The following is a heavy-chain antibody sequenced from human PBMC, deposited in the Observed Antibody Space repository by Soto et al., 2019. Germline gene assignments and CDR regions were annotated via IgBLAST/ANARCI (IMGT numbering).Heavy chain of an antibody. Sequence: QVPLQESGPGLVKPSQTLSLTCTVSGGSISSGGYYWSWIRQHPGKGLEWIGYIYYSGSTYYNPSLKSRVTIAVDTSKNQFSLKLSSVTAADTAVYYCARQLEPWGDDALDIWGQGTMVTVSS. CDR3: ARQLEPWGDDALDI. V-gene: IGHV4-31*03. D-gene: IGHD1-1*01. J-gene: IGHJ3*02. CDR1: GGSISSGGYY. CDR2: IYYSGST.